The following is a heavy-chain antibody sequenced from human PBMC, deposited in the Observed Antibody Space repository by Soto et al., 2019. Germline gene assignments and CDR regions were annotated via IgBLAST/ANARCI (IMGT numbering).Heavy chain of an antibody. Sequence: QVQLVESGGGVVQPGRSLRLSCAASGFTFSSYAMHWVRQAPGKGLEWVAVISYDGSNKYYADSVKGRFTISRDNSKNTLYLQMNSLRAEDTAVYYCERPNRSGPKSTIYSGYEWGQGTLVTVSS. CDR2: ISYDGSNK. CDR1: GFTFSSYA. J-gene: IGHJ4*02. V-gene: IGHV3-30-3*01. D-gene: IGHD5-12*01. CDR3: ERPNRSGPKSTIYSGYE.